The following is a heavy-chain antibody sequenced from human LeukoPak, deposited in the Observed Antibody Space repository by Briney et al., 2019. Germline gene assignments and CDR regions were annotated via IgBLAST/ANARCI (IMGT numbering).Heavy chain of an antibody. Sequence: GGSLTLYCAASGFTFSSYWMSWLRQAPGKGLEWVANIKQDGSEKYYVDSVKGRFIISRDNAKNSLYLQMNSLRAEDTAVYYCAKGAFRDQVQGYYYMDVWGKGTRSPSP. CDR2: IKQDGSEK. V-gene: IGHV3-7*01. D-gene: IGHD3-10*01. CDR3: AKGAFRDQVQGYYYMDV. J-gene: IGHJ6*03. CDR1: GFTFSSYW.